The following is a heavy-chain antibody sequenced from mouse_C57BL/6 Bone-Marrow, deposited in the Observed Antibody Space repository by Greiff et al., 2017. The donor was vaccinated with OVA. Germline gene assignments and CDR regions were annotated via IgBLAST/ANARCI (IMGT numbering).Heavy chain of an antibody. CDR1: GYTFTDYY. J-gene: IGHJ4*01. V-gene: IGHV1-75*01. CDR2: IFPGSGST. CDR3: ARWDYYGSSDDAMDY. Sequence: QVQLQQSGPELVKPGASVKISCKASGYTFTDYYINWVKQRPGQGLEWIGWIFPGSGSTYYNEKFKGKATLTVDKSSSTAYMLLSSLTSEDSAVYVCARWDYYGSSDDAMDYWGQGTSVTVSS. D-gene: IGHD1-1*01.